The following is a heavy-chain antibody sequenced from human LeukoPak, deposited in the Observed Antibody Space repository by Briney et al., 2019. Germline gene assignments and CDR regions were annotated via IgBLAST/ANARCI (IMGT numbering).Heavy chain of an antibody. V-gene: IGHV4-4*07. CDR2: IYTSGST. Sequence: SETLSLTCTGSGGSISSYYWSWLRQPAGKGLEWIGRIYTSGSTNYNPSLKSRVTISVDTSKNQFSLKLSSVTAADTAVYYCARCSYYGDGYFDYWGQGTLVTVSS. D-gene: IGHD4-17*01. J-gene: IGHJ4*02. CDR1: GGSISSYY. CDR3: ARCSYYGDGYFDY.